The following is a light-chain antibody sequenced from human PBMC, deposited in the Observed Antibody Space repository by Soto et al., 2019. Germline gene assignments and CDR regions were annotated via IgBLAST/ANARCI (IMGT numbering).Light chain of an antibody. CDR2: EVR. CDR1: IRDIGYYNY. J-gene: IGLJ1*01. Sequence: QAVLTQPAYVSGSPGQSITLSCTGTIRDIGYYNYVSWYQQHPGEAPKPIIYEVRNRPSGVSTRFSGSKSGNTASLIISGLQAEDEADYFCRSYTNTYVYVFGTGTKVTVL. V-gene: IGLV2-14*01. CDR3: RSYTNTYVYV.